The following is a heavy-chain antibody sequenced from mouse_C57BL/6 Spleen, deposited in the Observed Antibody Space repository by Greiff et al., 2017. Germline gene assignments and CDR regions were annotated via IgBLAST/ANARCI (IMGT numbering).Heavy chain of an antibody. CDR3: ARRGNYYCDY. Sequence: QVQLQQSGAELMKPGASVKLSCKATGYTFTGYWIEWVKQRPGHGLEWIGDILPGSGSTNYNAKFKGKATFTADTSSNTAYMQLSSLTTEDAAIYYCARRGNYYCDYWGQGTTLTVSS. D-gene: IGHD2-1*01. CDR2: ILPGSGST. J-gene: IGHJ2*01. V-gene: IGHV1-9*01. CDR1: GYTFTGYW.